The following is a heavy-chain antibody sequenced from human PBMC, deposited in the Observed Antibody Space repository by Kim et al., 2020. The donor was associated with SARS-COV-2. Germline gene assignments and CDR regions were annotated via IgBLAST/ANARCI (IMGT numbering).Heavy chain of an antibody. V-gene: IGHV3-23*01. Sequence: GGSLRLSCAASGFTFSSYAMSWVRQAPGKGLEWVSAISGSGGSTYYADSVKGRFTISRDNSKNTLYLQMNSLRAEDTAVYYCAKAGNNVLLWFGWGDIWGQGTMVTVSS. CDR2: ISGSGGST. J-gene: IGHJ3*02. D-gene: IGHD3-10*01. CDR3: AKAGNNVLLWFGWGDI. CDR1: GFTFSSYA.